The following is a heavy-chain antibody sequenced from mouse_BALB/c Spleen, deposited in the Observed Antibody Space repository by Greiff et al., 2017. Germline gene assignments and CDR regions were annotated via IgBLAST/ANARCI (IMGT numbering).Heavy chain of an antibody. D-gene: IGHD4-1*01. CDR3: ARGMGNGTPAWFAY. Sequence: EVKLVESGGGLVKPGGSLKLSCAASGFTFSSYAMSWVRQSPEKRLEWVAEISSGGSYTYYPDTVTGRFTISRDNAKNTLYLEMSSLRSEDTAMYYCARGMGNGTPAWFAYWGQGTLVTVSA. V-gene: IGHV5-9-4*01. CDR1: GFTFSSYA. J-gene: IGHJ3*01. CDR2: ISSGGSYT.